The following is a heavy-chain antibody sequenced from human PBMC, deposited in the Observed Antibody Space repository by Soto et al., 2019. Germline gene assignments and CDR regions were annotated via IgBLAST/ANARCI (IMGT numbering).Heavy chain of an antibody. V-gene: IGHV3-30-3*01. CDR3: ARAPGGSTETFDS. CDR1: GFTFRSYA. D-gene: IGHD3-10*01. Sequence: QVRLVASGGGMVQPGRSLRLACTASGFTFRSYAMHWVRQAPGKGLEWVAVISYSGSNTYYADSVKGRFSISRDISNNTLYLQMNSLRSEDTAVYYCARAPGGSTETFDSWGQGTLVTVSS. J-gene: IGHJ4*02. CDR2: ISYSGSNT.